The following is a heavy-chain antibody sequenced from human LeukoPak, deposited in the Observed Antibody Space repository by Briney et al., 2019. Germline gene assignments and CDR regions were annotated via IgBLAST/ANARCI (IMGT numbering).Heavy chain of an antibody. J-gene: IGHJ5*02. CDR1: GFTFSSYG. CDR2: IRYDGSNK. Sequence: QSGGSLRLSCAASGFTFSSYGMPWVRQAPGKGLEWVAFIRYDGSNKYYADSVKGRFTISRDNSKNTLYLQMNSLRAEDTAVYYCAKGAAMVRGLLGSWFDPWGQGTLVTVSS. V-gene: IGHV3-30*02. D-gene: IGHD3-10*01. CDR3: AKGAAMVRGLLGSWFDP.